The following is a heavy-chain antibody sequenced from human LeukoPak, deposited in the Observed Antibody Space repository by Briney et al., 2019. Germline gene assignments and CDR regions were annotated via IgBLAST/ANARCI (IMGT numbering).Heavy chain of an antibody. Sequence: GESLKISCEGSGYNFPTYWIAWVRQVPGKGLELMGTIYPDDSDTRYSPSFQGQVTISADKSITTAYLQWSSLKASDTAMYYCARLYCTTTSCYGVVDSWGQGTLVTVSS. CDR3: ARLYCTTTSCYGVVDS. J-gene: IGHJ4*02. V-gene: IGHV5-51*01. D-gene: IGHD2-2*01. CDR2: IYPDDSDT. CDR1: GYNFPTYW.